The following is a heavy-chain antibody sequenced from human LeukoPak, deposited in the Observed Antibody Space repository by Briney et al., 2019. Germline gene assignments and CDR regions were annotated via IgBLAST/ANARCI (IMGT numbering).Heavy chain of an antibody. D-gene: IGHD1-26*01. J-gene: IGHJ4*02. Sequence: GASVKVSCKASGGTFSSYAISWVRQAPGQGLEWMGWINPNSGGTNYAQKFQGWVTMTRDTSISTAYMELSRLRSDDTAVYYCARASGIVGATGDYWGQGTLVTVSS. V-gene: IGHV1-2*04. CDR3: ARASGIVGATGDY. CDR2: INPNSGGT. CDR1: GGTFSSYA.